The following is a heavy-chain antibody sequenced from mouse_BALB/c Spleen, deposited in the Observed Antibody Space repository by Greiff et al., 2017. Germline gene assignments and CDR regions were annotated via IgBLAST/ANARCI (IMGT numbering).Heavy chain of an antibody. CDR2: IYPGDGDT. J-gene: IGHJ2*01. V-gene: IGHV1-80*01. CDR1: GYAFSSYW. CDR3: ASAYYRYDEDY. D-gene: IGHD2-14*01. Sequence: QVQLQQSGAELVRPGSSVKISCKAFGYAFSSYWMNWVKQRPGQGLEWIGQIYPGDGDTNYNGKFKGKATLTADKSSSTAYMQLSSLTSEDSAVYFCASAYYRYDEDYWGQGTTLTVSS.